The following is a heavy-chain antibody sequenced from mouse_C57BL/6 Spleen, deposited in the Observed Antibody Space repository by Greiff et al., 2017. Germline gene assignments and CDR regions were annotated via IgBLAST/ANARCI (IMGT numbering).Heavy chain of an antibody. V-gene: IGHV5-4*03. Sequence: EVKLVESGGGLVKPGGSLKLSCAASGFTFSSYAMSWVRQTPEKRLEWVATISDGGSYTYYPDNVKGRFTISRDNAKNNLYLQMSHLKSEDTAMYYCARGYDYDYWYFDVWGTGTTVTVSS. D-gene: IGHD2-4*01. CDR3: ARGYDYDYWYFDV. CDR2: ISDGGSYT. J-gene: IGHJ1*03. CDR1: GFTFSSYA.